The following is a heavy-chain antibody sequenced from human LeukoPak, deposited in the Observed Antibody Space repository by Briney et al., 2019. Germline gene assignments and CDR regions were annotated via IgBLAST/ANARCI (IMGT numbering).Heavy chain of an antibody. J-gene: IGHJ4*02. D-gene: IGHD6-6*01. CDR1: GGSIGSYY. CDR3: ASYYSSSSYFDY. CDR2: IYTSGST. V-gene: IGHV4-4*09. Sequence: SETLSLTCTVSGGSIGSYYWSWIRQPPGKGLEWIGYIYTSGSTNYNPSLKSRVTISVDTSKNQFSLKLSSVTAADTAVYYCASYYSSSSYFDYWGQGTLVTVSS.